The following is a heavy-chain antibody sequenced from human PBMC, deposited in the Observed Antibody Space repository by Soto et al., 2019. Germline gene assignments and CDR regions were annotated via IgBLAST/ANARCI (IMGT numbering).Heavy chain of an antibody. CDR2: ISSSSSTI. Sequence: PGESLKISCAASGFTFSSYGMNWVRQAPGKGLEWVSYISSSSSTIYYADSVKGRFTISRDNAKNSLYLQMNSLRDEDTAVYYCARDPAVPGGYFDLWGRGTLVTVSS. J-gene: IGHJ2*01. D-gene: IGHD7-27*01. V-gene: IGHV3-48*02. CDR3: ARDPAVPGGYFDL. CDR1: GFTFSSYG.